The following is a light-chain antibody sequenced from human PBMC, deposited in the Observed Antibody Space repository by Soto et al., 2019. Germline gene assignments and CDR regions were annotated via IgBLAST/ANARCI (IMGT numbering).Light chain of an antibody. V-gene: IGLV2-14*03. CDR1: SRDVGGYHY. CDR2: GVN. J-gene: IGLJ3*02. CDR3: LACTDSSTLV. Sequence: QSAVTQPASVSGSPGQAITISCSGTSRDVGGYHYVSWYQHHPGQAPKLLIYGVNNRPSGVSNRFFDSRSGNTASLTISGLQTEDEADYYCLACTDSSTLVFGGGTKLTVL.